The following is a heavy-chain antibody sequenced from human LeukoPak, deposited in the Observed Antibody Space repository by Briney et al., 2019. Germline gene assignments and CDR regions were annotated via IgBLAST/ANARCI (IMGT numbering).Heavy chain of an antibody. CDR1: GDSVSIKSAA. Sequence: SQTLSLTCAISGDSVSIKSAAWNWIRQSPSRGLEWLGRTYYRSKWYDDYAVSVKSRITINPDTSKNQFSLQLNSVTPEDTAVYYCARQSTLLRGVTAYFYYWGQGALVTVSS. J-gene: IGHJ4*02. CDR3: ARQSTLLRGVTAYFYY. D-gene: IGHD3-10*01. CDR2: TYYRSKWYD. V-gene: IGHV6-1*01.